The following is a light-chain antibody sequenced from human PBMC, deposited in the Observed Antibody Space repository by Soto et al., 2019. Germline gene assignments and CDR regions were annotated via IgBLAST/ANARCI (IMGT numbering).Light chain of an antibody. J-gene: IGKJ5*01. CDR2: GAS. CDR1: QDIATW. V-gene: IGKV1-12*01. CDR3: QQTDSFPT. Sequence: DCHMTHSPYSVSASVGDRVTITCRASQDIATWIAWYQQKPGKAPTLLISGASNLQSGVPSRFSGGGSGTDFTLTISTLQPDDFTTYCCQQTDSFPTFGRGTRLEIK.